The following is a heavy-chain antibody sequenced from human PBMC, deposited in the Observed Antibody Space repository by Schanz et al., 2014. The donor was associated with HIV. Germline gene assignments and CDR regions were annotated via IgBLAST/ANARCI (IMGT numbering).Heavy chain of an antibody. J-gene: IGHJ6*02. CDR2: IWYDGSDK. CDR3: AKIISGSPYYYYGLDV. Sequence: QVQLVESGGGVVQPGRSLRLSCAASGFMFSSYGMHWVRQAPGKGLEWVAVIWYDGSDKYYTDSVKGRFTISRDNSNNTLYLQMNSLRAEDTAVYYCAKIISGSPYYYYGLDVWGLGTTVTVSS. CDR1: GFMFSSYG. D-gene: IGHD1-26*01. V-gene: IGHV3-33*06.